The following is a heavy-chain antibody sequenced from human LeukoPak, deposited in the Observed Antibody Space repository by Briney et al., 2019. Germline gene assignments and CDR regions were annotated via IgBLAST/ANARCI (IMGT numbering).Heavy chain of an antibody. D-gene: IGHD6-13*01. J-gene: IGHJ4*02. Sequence: SETLSLTCTVSGGSISSSSYYWGWIRQPPGKGLEWIGEINHSGSTNYNPSLKSRVTISVDTSKNQFSLKLSSVTAADTAVYYCARGSYRESGQQLVRGTFDYWGQGTLVTVSS. CDR1: GGSISSSSYY. CDR2: INHSGST. CDR3: ARGSYRESGQQLVRGTFDY. V-gene: IGHV4-39*07.